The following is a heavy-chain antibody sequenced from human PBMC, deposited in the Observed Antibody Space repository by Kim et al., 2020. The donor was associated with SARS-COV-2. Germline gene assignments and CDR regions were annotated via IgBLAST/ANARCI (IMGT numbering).Heavy chain of an antibody. J-gene: IGHJ4*02. V-gene: IGHV3-48*02. CDR3: ARDGPGYYYDSSGYYHDPGSFDY. CDR2: ISSSSSTI. D-gene: IGHD3-22*01. Sequence: GGSLRLSCAASGFTFSSYSMNWVRQAPGKGLEWVSYISSSSSTIYYADSVKGRFTISRDNAKNSLYLQMNSLRDGDTAVYYCARDGPGYYYDSSGYYHDPGSFDYWGQGTLVTVSS. CDR1: GFTFSSYS.